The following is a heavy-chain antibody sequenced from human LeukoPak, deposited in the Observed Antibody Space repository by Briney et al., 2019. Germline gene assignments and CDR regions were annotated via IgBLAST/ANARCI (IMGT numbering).Heavy chain of an antibody. J-gene: IGHJ4*02. D-gene: IGHD1-14*01. CDR2: ISYTGST. CDR3: ARVPKNPPFIFDY. Sequence: KTSETLSLPCTVSGGSVSSRNYYWGWIRQSPGKGLEWVGTTISYTGSTYYNPSVKSRVTISADTSKNQFSLKLSSVTAADTAVYYCARVPKNPPFIFDYWGQGTLVTVSS. CDR1: GGSVSSRNYY. V-gene: IGHV4-39*07.